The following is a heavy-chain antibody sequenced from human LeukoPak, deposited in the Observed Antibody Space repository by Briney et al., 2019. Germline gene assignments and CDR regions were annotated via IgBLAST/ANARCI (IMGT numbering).Heavy chain of an antibody. CDR3: ARDQSSDGAANYFDY. V-gene: IGHV4-30-2*01. D-gene: IGHD6-13*01. J-gene: IGHJ4*02. CDR2: IYHSGST. Sequence: SQTLSLTCAVSGGSISSGGYSWSWIRQPPGKGLEWIGYIYHSGSTYYNPSLKSRVTISVDRSKNQFSLKLSSVTAADAAVYYCARDQSSDGAANYFDYWGQGTLVTVSS. CDR1: GGSISSGGYS.